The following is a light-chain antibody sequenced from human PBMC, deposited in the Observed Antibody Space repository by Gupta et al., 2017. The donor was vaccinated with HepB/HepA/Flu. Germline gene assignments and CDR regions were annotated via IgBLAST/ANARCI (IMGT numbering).Light chain of an antibody. CDR3: QQYGSSSWT. Sequence: EIVLTQSPGTLSLSPGERATLSCRASQSVSSSYLAWYQQKPGQAPRLLIYGASSRATGIPDRFSGSGSGKDFTLTISRLEPEYFAVYYCQQYGSSSWTLGQGTKGEIK. CDR1: QSVSSSY. CDR2: GAS. V-gene: IGKV3-20*01. J-gene: IGKJ1*01.